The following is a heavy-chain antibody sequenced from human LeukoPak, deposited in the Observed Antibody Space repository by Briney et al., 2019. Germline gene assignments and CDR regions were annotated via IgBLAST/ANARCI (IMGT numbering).Heavy chain of an antibody. J-gene: IGHJ4*02. CDR1: GFTFSNYW. Sequence: PGGSLRLSCTASGFTFSNYWMHWVRQVPGKGLEWVSTINDRGRNTHYADSVKGRFTISRDNSKNTLYLQLNSLRVEDTALYYCAIDPADYYETNSLDFWGQGTPVTVSS. CDR2: INDRGRNT. CDR3: AIDPADYYETNSLDF. V-gene: IGHV3-23*01. D-gene: IGHD3-22*01.